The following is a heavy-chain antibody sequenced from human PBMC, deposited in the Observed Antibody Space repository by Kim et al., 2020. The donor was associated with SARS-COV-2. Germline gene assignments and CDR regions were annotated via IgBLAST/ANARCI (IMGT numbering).Heavy chain of an antibody. CDR2: INPSGGST. V-gene: IGHV1-46*01. CDR3: ARDFTTVTTFDYYYGMDV. CDR1: GYTFTSYY. J-gene: IGHJ6*02. Sequence: ASVKVSCKASGYTFTSYYMHWVRQAPGQGLEWMGIINPSGGSTSYAQKFQGRVTMTRDTSTSTVYMELSSLRSEDTAVYYCARDFTTVTTFDYYYGMDVWAKGPRSPSP. D-gene: IGHD4-17*01.